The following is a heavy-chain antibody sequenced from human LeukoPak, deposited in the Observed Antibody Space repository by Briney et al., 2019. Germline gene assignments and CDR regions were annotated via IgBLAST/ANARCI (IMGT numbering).Heavy chain of an antibody. V-gene: IGHV3-23*01. Sequence: GGSLRLSCAASGFTFSSYALNWVRQAPGKGLEWVSSISGSDSSTYYADSVKGRFTVSRDNSKNTLYLQMNSLRAEDTAIYYCAKVVTTKISYWYFDLWGRGTLVTVSS. J-gene: IGHJ2*01. CDR2: ISGSDSST. CDR1: GFTFSSYA. CDR3: AKVVTTKISYWYFDL. D-gene: IGHD4-17*01.